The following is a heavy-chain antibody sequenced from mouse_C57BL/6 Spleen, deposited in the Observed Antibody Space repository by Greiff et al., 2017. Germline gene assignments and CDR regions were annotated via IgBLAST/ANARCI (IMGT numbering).Heavy chain of an antibody. CDR1: GFSLTSYG. CDR2: LWSGGST. D-gene: IGHD1-1*01. Sequence: VQLKESGPGLVQPSQSLSITCTVSGFSLTSYGVHWVRQSPGKGLEWLGVLWSGGSTDYNAAFISRPSISKDNSTRQVFFKMNSLQADDTAIDYGARTRDYGSSRTYWYCDVWGTGTTVTVSS. J-gene: IGHJ1*03. V-gene: IGHV2-2*01. CDR3: ARTRDYGSSRTYWYCDV.